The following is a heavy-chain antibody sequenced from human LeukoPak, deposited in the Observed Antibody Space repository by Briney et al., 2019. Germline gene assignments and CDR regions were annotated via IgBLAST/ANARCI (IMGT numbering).Heavy chain of an antibody. Sequence: ASVKVSCKASGYTFTTYYIHWVRQAPGQGLEWMGIINPSGGGTSSAQKFPGRVTMTRDTSTNTVYMELSSLTSEDTALYYCARSPLPDYARLWGQGTLVTVSS. V-gene: IGHV1-46*03. CDR3: ARSPLPDYARL. CDR1: GYTFTTYY. CDR2: INPSGGGT. D-gene: IGHD2-2*01. J-gene: IGHJ4*02.